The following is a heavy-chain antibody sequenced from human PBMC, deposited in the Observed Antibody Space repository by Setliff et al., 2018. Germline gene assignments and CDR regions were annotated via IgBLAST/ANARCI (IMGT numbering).Heavy chain of an antibody. J-gene: IGHJ4*02. CDR1: GGNFRGSG. Sequence: ASVKVSCKASGGNFRGSGFSWVRQAPGQGLEWMGWISIYTGNAYYAHKLQGRVTMTTDTPTSTAYMELRSLTSDDTAVYYCARGQTLRHFDWPTAFDYWGLGTLVTVSS. D-gene: IGHD3-9*01. CDR3: ARGQTLRHFDWPTAFDY. CDR2: ISIYTGNA. V-gene: IGHV1-18*01.